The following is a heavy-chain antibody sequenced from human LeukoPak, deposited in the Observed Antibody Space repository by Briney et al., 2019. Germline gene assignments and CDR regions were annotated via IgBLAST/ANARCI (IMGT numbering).Heavy chain of an antibody. CDR1: AFALSSYA. V-gene: IGHV3-23*01. CDR3: AKDWRADY. J-gene: IGHJ4*02. CDR2: ISGSGGST. Sequence: GGSLRLSCAASAFALSSYAMSWVRQAPGKGLEWVSTISGSGGSTYYADFVKGRFTISRDNSKSTLYLQMNSLRDEDTAVYYCAKDWRADYWGQGTLVTVSS.